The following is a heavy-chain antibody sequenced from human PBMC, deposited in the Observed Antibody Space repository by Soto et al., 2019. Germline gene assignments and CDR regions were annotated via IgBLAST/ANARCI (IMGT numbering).Heavy chain of an antibody. D-gene: IGHD1-26*01. CDR2: MNPNSGNT. V-gene: IGHV1-8*01. CDR1: GYTFTSYD. CDR3: AREIHWEGVDY. Sequence: QVQLVQSGAEVKKPGASVKVSCKASGYTFTSYDLNWVRQATGQGLEWMGWMNPNSGNTGYAQKFQGRVAMTRNTSISSAYMELSSLRSEHTAVYYSAREIHWEGVDYWGQGTLVTVSS. J-gene: IGHJ4*02.